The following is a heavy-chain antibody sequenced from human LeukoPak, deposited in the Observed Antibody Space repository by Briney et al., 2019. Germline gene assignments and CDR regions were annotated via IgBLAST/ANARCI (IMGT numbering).Heavy chain of an antibody. D-gene: IGHD6-19*01. J-gene: IGHJ4*02. V-gene: IGHV3-23*01. CDR2: ISGSGGST. Sequence: GGSLRLSCAASGFTFSSYAMSWVRQAPGKGLEWVSAISGSGGSTYYADSVKGRFTISRDNSKNTLCLQMSSLRAEDTAVYYCAKDRGLSIAVAGTGYWGQGTLVTVSS. CDR3: AKDRGLSIAVAGTGY. CDR1: GFTFSSYA.